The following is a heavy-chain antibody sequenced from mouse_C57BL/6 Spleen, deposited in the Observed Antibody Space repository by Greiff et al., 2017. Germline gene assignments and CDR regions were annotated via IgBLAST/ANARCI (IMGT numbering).Heavy chain of an antibody. CDR1: GYTFTGYW. D-gene: IGHD1-1*01. CDR3: ARGGSSSFAY. CDR2: ILPGSGST. Sequence: QVQLKQSGAELMKPGASVKLSCKATGYTFTGYWIEWVKQRPGHGLEWIGEILPGSGSTNYNEKFKGKATFTADTSSNTAYMQRSSLTTEDAAIYYCARGGSSSFAYWGQGTLVTVSA. V-gene: IGHV1-9*01. J-gene: IGHJ3*01.